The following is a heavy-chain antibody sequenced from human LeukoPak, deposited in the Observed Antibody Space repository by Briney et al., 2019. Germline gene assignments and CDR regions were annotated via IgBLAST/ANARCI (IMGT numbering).Heavy chain of an antibody. CDR1: GFTFSSYA. CDR2: FSGSGGST. J-gene: IGHJ5*02. CDR3: ARGPATVTLRGYSVWFDP. D-gene: IGHD4-17*01. V-gene: IGHV3-23*01. Sequence: GGSLRLSCAASGFTFSSYAMSWVRQAPGKGLECISGFSGSGGSTYYADSVKGRFTISRDNAKNSLYLQMNSLRAEDTAVYYCARGPATVTLRGYSVWFDPWGQGTLVTVSS.